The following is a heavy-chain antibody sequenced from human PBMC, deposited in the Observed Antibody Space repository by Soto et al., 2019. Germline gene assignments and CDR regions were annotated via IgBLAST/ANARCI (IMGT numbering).Heavy chain of an antibody. V-gene: IGHV3-33*01. D-gene: IGHD2-15*01. CDR1: GFTFSSYG. J-gene: IGHJ4*02. CDR3: ARERGYCSGGSCYTPRSHFDY. CDR2: IWYDGSNK. Sequence: GGSLRLSCAASGFTFSSYGMHWVRQAPGKGLEWVAVIWYDGSNKYYADSVKGRFTISRDNSKNTLYLQMNSLRAEDTAVYYCARERGYCSGGSCYTPRSHFDYWGQGTLVTVSS.